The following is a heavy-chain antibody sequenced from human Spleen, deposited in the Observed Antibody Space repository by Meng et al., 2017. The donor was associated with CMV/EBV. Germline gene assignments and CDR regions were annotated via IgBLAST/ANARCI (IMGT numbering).Heavy chain of an antibody. D-gene: IGHD4-11*01. V-gene: IGHV3-7*01. CDR3: ARDRGNYETYYYYAMDV. Sequence: GESLKISCAASGFTFSSYWMSWVRQAPGKGLEWVANIKQDGSEKYYVDSVKGRFTVSRDNARNSLFLLLNSLTAEDTAIYFCARDRGNYETYYYYAMDVWGPGTTVTVSS. J-gene: IGHJ6*02. CDR2: IKQDGSEK. CDR1: GFTFSSYW.